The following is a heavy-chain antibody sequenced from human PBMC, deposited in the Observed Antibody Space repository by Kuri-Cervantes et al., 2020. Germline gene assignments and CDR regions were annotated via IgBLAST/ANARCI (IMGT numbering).Heavy chain of an antibody. CDR2: MNPKSGNR. CDR3: AKVRRGGLDGFDI. Sequence: ASVKVSCKASGYTFTSYDINWVRQATGQGLEWMGWMNPKSGNRVHAQKFQGRVTMTRNTSINTAYMELSSLRSEDTALYYCAKVRRGGLDGFDIWGQGTMVTVSS. CDR1: GYTFTSYD. J-gene: IGHJ3*02. D-gene: IGHD3-16*01. V-gene: IGHV1-8*01.